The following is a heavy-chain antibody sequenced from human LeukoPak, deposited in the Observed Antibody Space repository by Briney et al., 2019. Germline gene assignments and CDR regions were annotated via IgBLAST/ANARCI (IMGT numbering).Heavy chain of an antibody. V-gene: IGHV4-4*02. D-gene: IGHD2/OR15-2a*01. Sequence: TASETLSLTCAVSGGSISSGNWWSWVRQPPGKGLEWIGEIYHSGSTNYNPSLKSRVTISVDTSKNQFSLKLSSVTAADTAVYYCARGSNTFDYWGQGTLVTVSS. CDR2: IYHSGST. CDR3: ARGSNTFDY. J-gene: IGHJ4*02. CDR1: GGSISSGNW.